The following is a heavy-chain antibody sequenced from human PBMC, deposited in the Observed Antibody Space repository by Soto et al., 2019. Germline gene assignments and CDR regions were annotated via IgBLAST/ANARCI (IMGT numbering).Heavy chain of an antibody. V-gene: IGHV3-15*01. CDR2: IKSKTDGGTT. CDR3: ATDYTMVRGVIIALQYFQL. D-gene: IGHD3-10*01. Sequence: PGGCLRLSCAASGFTFTNAWMSWVRQAPGKGLEWVGRIKSKTDGGTTDYAAPVKGRFTISRDDSKNTLYLQMSSLKTEDTAVYYCATDYTMVRGVIIALQYFQLWGQGTLVTVS. J-gene: IGHJ1*01. CDR1: GFTFTNAW.